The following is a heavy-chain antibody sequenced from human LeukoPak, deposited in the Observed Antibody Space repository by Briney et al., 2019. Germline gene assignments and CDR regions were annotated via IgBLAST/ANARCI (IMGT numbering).Heavy chain of an antibody. CDR3: ARALRWYPGEFDY. V-gene: IGHV1-2*02. D-gene: IGHD4-17*01. J-gene: IGHJ4*02. CDR2: INPNSGGT. CDR1: GYTFTGYY. Sequence: GASVKVSCKASGYTFTGYYMHWVRQAPGQGLEWMGWINPNSGGTNYAQKFQGRVTMTRDTSISTAYMELSRLRSDDTAVYYCARALRWYPGEFDYWGQGTLVTVSS.